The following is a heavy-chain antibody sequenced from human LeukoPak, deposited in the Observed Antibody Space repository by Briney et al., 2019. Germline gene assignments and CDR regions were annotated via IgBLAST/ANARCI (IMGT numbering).Heavy chain of an antibody. V-gene: IGHV3-23*01. CDR2: ISGSGGST. J-gene: IGHJ4*02. CDR3: AREYQLAPPGNFDY. D-gene: IGHD2-2*01. CDR1: GFTVSSYA. Sequence: GGSLRLSCAASGFTVSSYAMSWVRQAPGKGLEWVSAISGSGGSTYYADSGKGRFTISRDNSKNTLYLQMNSLRAEDTAVYYCAREYQLAPPGNFDYWGQGTLVTVSS.